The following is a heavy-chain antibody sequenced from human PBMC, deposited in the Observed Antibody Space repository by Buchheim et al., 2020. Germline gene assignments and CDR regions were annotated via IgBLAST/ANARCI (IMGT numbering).Heavy chain of an antibody. D-gene: IGHD2-15*01. V-gene: IGHV4-30-4*07. J-gene: IGHJ5*02. Sequence: QVQLQESGPGLVKPSQTLSLTCAVSGGSISSGGYTWSWIRQPPGKGLEWIGYIYYSGNTYYNPSLKSRVTISVDTSKNQFSLKLSSVTAADTAVYYCARGAYCSGGSCYSYNWFDPRGQGIL. CDR2: IYYSGNT. CDR3: ARGAYCSGGSCYSYNWFDP. CDR1: GGSISSGGYT.